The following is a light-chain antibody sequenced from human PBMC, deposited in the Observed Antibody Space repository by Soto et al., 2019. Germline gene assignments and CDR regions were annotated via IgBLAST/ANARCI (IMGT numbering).Light chain of an antibody. J-gene: IGLJ3*02. CDR2: GNS. Sequence: QSVLTQPPLVSGAPGQRVTISCTGSSSNIGAGYDVHWYQQLPGTAPKLLIYGNSHRPSGVPDRFSGSKSGTSASLAITGLQAEDEADYYCQSYDSSLSGSVFGGGTKLTVL. CDR1: SSNIGAGYD. CDR3: QSYDSSLSGSV. V-gene: IGLV1-40*01.